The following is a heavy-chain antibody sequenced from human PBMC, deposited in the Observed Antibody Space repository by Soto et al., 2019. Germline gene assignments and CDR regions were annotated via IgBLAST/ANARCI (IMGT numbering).Heavy chain of an antibody. Sequence: PGGSLRLSCAASGFIFNNYAMTWVRQAPGKGLEWVSTVTASGGGTFYANSVKGRFTISRDNSRNTLHLHMSSLRVEDTALYYCAKALVPALTAKFGYWGQGTLVPVPS. CDR3: AKALVPALTAKFGY. D-gene: IGHD5-18*01. CDR2: VTASGGGT. V-gene: IGHV3-23*01. CDR1: GFIFNNYA. J-gene: IGHJ4*02.